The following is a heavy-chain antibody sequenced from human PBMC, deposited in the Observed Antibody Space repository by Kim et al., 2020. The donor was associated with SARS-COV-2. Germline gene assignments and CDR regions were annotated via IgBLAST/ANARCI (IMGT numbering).Heavy chain of an antibody. CDR3: ARDSFGYYGSGSYYHNWFDP. J-gene: IGHJ5*02. CDR1: GFTFSSYE. V-gene: IGHV3-48*03. D-gene: IGHD3-10*01. CDR2: ISSSGSTI. Sequence: GGSLRLSCAASGFTFSSYEMNWVRQAPGKGLEWVSYISSSGSTIYYADSVKGRFTISRDNAKNSLYLQVNSLRAEDTAVYYCARDSFGYYGSGSYYHNWFDPWGQGTLVTVSS.